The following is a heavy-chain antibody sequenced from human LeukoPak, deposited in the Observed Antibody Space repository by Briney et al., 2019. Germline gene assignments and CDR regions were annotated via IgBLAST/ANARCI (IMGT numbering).Heavy chain of an antibody. Sequence: GGSLRLSCAASGFTFSSYSMNWVRQAPGKGLEWLSYIGTTSNTIYTADSVKGRFTISRNNAKNSLYLQMNSLRAEDTAVYYCARYSSPYYFDYWGQGTLVTVSS. CDR2: IGTTSNTI. CDR1: GFTFSSYS. J-gene: IGHJ4*02. D-gene: IGHD2-21*01. CDR3: ARYSSPYYFDY. V-gene: IGHV3-48*01.